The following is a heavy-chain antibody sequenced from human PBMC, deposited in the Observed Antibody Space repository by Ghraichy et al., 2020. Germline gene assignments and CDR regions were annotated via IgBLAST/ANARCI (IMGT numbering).Heavy chain of an antibody. CDR2: ISGSGGST. D-gene: IGHD1-1*01. J-gene: IGHJ4*02. Sequence: GESLNISCAASGFTFSSYAMSWVRQAPGKGLEWVSAISGSGGSTYYADSVKGRFTISRDNSKNTLYLQMNSLRAEDTAVYYCAKDSSLETHVPFDYWGQGTLVTVSS. CDR3: AKDSSLETHVPFDY. CDR1: GFTFSSYA. V-gene: IGHV3-23*01.